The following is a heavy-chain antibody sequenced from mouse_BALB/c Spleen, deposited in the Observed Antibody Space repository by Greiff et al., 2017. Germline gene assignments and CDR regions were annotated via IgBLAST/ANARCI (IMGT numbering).Heavy chain of an antibody. CDR2: INPSTGYT. D-gene: IGHD3-3*01. CDR3: AREGREDAMDY. J-gene: IGHJ4*01. Sequence: VQLQQSGAELAKPGASVKMSCKASGYTFTSYWMHWVKQRPGQGLEWIGYINPSTGYTEYNQKFKDKATLTADKSSSTAYMQLSSLTSEDSAVYYCAREGREDAMDYWGQGTSVTVSS. V-gene: IGHV1-7*01. CDR1: GYTFTSYW.